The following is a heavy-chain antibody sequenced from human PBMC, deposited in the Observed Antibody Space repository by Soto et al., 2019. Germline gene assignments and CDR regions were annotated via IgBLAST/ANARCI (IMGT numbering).Heavy chain of an antibody. CDR3: ARDLARGH. CDR2: ITSRSSSI. D-gene: IGHD3-16*01. V-gene: IGHV3-48*02. J-gene: IGHJ4*02. Sequence: EVQLVESGGGLVQPGGSLRLSCAASGFTFSSYSMNWVRQAPGKGLEWVSYITSRSSSIYYADSVKGRFTISRDNAKNSQDLQMNSLRDEDSAVYYCARDLARGHWGQGTLVTVSS. CDR1: GFTFSSYS.